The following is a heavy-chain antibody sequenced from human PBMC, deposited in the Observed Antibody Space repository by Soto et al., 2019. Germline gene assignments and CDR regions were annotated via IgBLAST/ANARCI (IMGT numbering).Heavy chain of an antibody. V-gene: IGHV4-39*01. CDR3: ATTFFAVTTGYYFDY. D-gene: IGHD4-17*01. CDR1: GGSISSSSYY. J-gene: IGHJ4*02. Sequence: SETLSLTCTVSGGSISSSSYYWGWIRQPPGKGLEWIGSIYYSGSTYYNPSLKSRVTISVDTSKNQFSLKLSSVTAADTAVYYCATTFFAVTTGYYFDYWGQGTLVTVSS. CDR2: IYYSGST.